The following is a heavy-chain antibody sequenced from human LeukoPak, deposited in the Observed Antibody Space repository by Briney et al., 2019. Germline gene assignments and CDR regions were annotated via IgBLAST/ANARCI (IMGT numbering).Heavy chain of an antibody. J-gene: IGHJ4*02. CDR2: ISSSSSYI. V-gene: IGHV3-21*01. CDR3: ARADFGAGYQLLSYFDY. CDR1: GFTFSSYS. Sequence: PGGSLRLSCAASGFTFSSYSMNWVRQAPGKGLEWVSSISSSSSYIYYADSVKGRFTISRDNAKNSLYLQMNSLRAEDTAVYYCARADFGAGYQLLSYFDYWGQGTLVTVSS. D-gene: IGHD2-2*01.